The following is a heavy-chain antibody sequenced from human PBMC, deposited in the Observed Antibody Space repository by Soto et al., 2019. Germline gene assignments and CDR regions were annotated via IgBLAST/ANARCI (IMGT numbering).Heavy chain of an antibody. CDR3: AKDGLFLEVPPASLSY. J-gene: IGHJ4*02. CDR1: GFTFSTYA. V-gene: IGHV3-23*01. CDR2: ISGSDDGT. D-gene: IGHD2-2*01. Sequence: GGSLRLSCAASGFTFSTYAINWVRQAPGKGLEWVSGISGSDDGTYYADSVKGRFTISRDNSRSTLYLQMNSLRAEDTAIYYCAKDGLFLEVPPASLSYWGQGTLVTVSS.